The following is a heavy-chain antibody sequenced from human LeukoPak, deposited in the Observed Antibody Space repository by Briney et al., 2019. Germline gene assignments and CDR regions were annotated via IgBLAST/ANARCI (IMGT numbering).Heavy chain of an antibody. V-gene: IGHV3-21*01. D-gene: IGHD3-22*01. Sequence: GGSLRLSCAASGFTFTNSAMTWVRQAPGKGLEWVSSISSSSSYIYYADSVKGRFTISRDNAKNSLYLQMNSLRAEDTAVYYCASPYYYDSSGYSPFDYWGQGTLVTVSS. CDR1: GFTFTNSA. CDR2: ISSSSSYI. CDR3: ASPYYYDSSGYSPFDY. J-gene: IGHJ4*02.